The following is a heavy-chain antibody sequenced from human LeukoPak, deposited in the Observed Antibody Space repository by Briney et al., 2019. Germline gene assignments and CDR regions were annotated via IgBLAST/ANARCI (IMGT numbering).Heavy chain of an antibody. Sequence: SETLSLTCTVSGGSISSSSYYWGWIRQPPGKGLEWIGSIYYSGSTYYNPSLKSRVTISVDTSKNQFSLKLSSVTAADTAVYYCARHGVVLHYYYYGMGVWGQGTTVTVSS. V-gene: IGHV4-39*01. J-gene: IGHJ6*02. CDR2: IYYSGST. CDR1: GGSISSSSYY. CDR3: ARHGVVLHYYYYGMGV. D-gene: IGHD3-3*01.